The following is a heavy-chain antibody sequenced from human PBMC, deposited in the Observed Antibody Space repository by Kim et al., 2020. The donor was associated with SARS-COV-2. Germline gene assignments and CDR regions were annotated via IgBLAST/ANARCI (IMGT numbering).Heavy chain of an antibody. CDR1: GFIFSTNA. Sequence: GGSLRLSCAASGFIFSTNAMSWVRQAPGKGLEWISASTRDGTTIYADSVKGRFTISTDNIDNSQQLLLGRLRVDDTGVDYCAREPGRRDVYWG. CDR3: AREPGRRDVY. J-gene: IGHJ4*01. V-gene: IGHV3-23*01. CDR2: STRDGTT.